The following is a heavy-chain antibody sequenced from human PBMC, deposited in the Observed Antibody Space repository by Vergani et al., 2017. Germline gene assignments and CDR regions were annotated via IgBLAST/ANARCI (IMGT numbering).Heavy chain of an antibody. D-gene: IGHD3-10*01. CDR1: GFTFDDYA. CDR3: AKDPGAMVRGVIDY. V-gene: IGHV3-9*01. CDR2: ISWNSGSI. J-gene: IGHJ4*02. Sequence: EVQLVESGGGLVQPGRSLRLSCAASGFTFDDYAMHWVRQAPGKGLEWVSGISWNSGSIGYAVSVKGRFTISRDNAKNSLYLQMNSLRAEDTALYYCAKDPGAMVRGVIDYWGQGTLVTVSS.